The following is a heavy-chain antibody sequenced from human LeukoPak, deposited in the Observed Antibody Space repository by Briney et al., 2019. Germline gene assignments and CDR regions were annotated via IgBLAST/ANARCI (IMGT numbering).Heavy chain of an antibody. CDR3: ATHYDDSNGYYPLLDY. J-gene: IGHJ4*02. Sequence: PGGSLRLSCAASGFIFSSYAMSWVRQAPGEGLEWVSSISGSGGYTDYADSVRGRFTISRDRSTNTLYLQLNSLRAEDTAIYYCATHYDDSNGYYPLLDYWGQGTLVTVSS. V-gene: IGHV3-23*01. D-gene: IGHD3-22*01. CDR1: GFIFSSYA. CDR2: ISGSGGYT.